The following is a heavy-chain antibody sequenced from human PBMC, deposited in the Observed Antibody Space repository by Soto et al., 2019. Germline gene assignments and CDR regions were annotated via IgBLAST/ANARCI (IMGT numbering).Heavy chain of an antibody. CDR2: ISPNGNNA. CDR1: GSTFSSYD. CDR3: VRGPSHGAFDI. V-gene: IGHV3-30-3*01. Sequence: QVQLVESGGDVVQPGRSLRLSCAASGSTFSSYDIHWVRQAPGKGLEWVAHISPNGNNAFYADSVKGRFTISRDNARNKVYLQVNSLRPEDTALFHCVRGPSHGAFDIWGQGTLVTVSS. J-gene: IGHJ3*02.